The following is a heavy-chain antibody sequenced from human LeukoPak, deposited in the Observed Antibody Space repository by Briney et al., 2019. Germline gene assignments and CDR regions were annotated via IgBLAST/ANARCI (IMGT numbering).Heavy chain of an antibody. V-gene: IGHV1-2*02. CDR3: ARDPDGSGWYYYFDY. CDR1: GYTFTADY. J-gene: IGHJ4*02. CDR2: INPNSGGT. Sequence: ASVKVSCKASGYTFTADYLHWVRQAPGQGLEWMGWINPNSGGTNYAQKFQGRVTMTRDTSISTAYMELSRLKSDDTAVYYCARDPDGSGWYYYFDYWGQGTLVTVSS. D-gene: IGHD6-19*01.